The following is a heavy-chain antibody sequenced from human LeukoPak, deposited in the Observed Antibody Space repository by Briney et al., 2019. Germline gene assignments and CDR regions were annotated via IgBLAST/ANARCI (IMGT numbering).Heavy chain of an antibody. D-gene: IGHD4-17*01. CDR2: IYYSGST. Sequence: SETLSLTCTVSGGSISSHYWSWIRQPPGKGLEWIGYIYYSGSTNYNPSLKSRVTISVDTSKNQFSLKLSSVTAADTAVYYCASTADYYYYTDVWGKGTTVTVSS. J-gene: IGHJ6*03. V-gene: IGHV4-59*11. CDR1: GGSISSHY. CDR3: ASTADYYYYTDV.